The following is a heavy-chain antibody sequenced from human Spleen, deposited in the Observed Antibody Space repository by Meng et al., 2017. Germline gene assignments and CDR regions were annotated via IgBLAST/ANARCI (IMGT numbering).Heavy chain of an antibody. CDR1: GGSISSYNY. CDR3: ARDRADGYSGFDYWAFDI. Sequence: SETLSLTCVVSGGSISSYNYWSWIRQSPGRGLEWIGYLYYSGSTKYNPSLKSRVTISVETSKNQFSLKLSSVTAADTAVYYCARDRADGYSGFDYWAFDIWGQGTMVTVSS. D-gene: IGHD5-12*01. CDR2: LYYSGST. V-gene: IGHV4-59*01. J-gene: IGHJ3*02.